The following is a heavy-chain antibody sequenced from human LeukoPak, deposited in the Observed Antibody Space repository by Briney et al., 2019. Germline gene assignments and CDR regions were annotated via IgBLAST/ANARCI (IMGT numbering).Heavy chain of an antibody. CDR3: ARGGAPGDFVDY. CDR1: GYSISSGYY. D-gene: IGHD4-17*01. Sequence: SETLSLTCTVSGYSISSGYYWGWIRQPPGKGLEWIGSIYHSGSTYYNPSLKSRVTISVDTSKNQFSLKLSSVAAADTAVYYCARGGAPGDFVDYWGQGTLVTVSS. V-gene: IGHV4-38-2*02. J-gene: IGHJ4*02. CDR2: IYHSGST.